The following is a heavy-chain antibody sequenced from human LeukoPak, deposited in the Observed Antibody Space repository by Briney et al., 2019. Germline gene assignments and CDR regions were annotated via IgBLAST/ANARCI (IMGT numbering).Heavy chain of an antibody. J-gene: IGHJ6*03. CDR3: ARDPGLMVRGSRRGYDGNYYYMDV. CDR2: IYSSGST. CDR1: GGSFNDYD. D-gene: IGHD3-10*01. V-gene: IGHV4-4*08. Sequence: PSETLSLTCSVYGGSFNDYDWSWVRQAPGRGLQWIGHIYSSGSTNYNPSLKSRVTISVDTSKNQFSLKLGSVTAADTAVYYCARDPGLMVRGSRRGYDGNYYYMDVWGKGTTVTISS.